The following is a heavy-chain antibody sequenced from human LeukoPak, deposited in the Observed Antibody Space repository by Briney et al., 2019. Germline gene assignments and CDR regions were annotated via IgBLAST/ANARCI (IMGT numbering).Heavy chain of an antibody. Sequence: PSETLSLTCTVSGGSISTYYWNWVRQTPGKGLEWIGHISYGNTDYNPSLKMRVTISVATSKNQFSLILPTVTAADTAMYYCERDTEQSYGRYFDPWGQGALVIVSS. CDR2: ISYGNT. J-gene: IGHJ5*02. V-gene: IGHV4-59*01. D-gene: IGHD5-18*01. CDR3: ERDTEQSYGRYFDP. CDR1: GGSISTYY.